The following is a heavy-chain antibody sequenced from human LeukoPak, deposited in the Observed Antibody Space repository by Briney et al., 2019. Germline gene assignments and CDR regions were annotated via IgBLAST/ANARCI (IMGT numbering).Heavy chain of an antibody. Sequence: SGTLSLTCIVSGGSITSYYWSWLRQPPGKGLEWIGYIYYSGSTNYNPSLKSRLTISVDTSKNQFSLKLSSVTAADTAVYYCARHGYGANSRDDAFDIWGQGTMVTVSS. CDR1: GGSITSYY. CDR2: IYYSGST. D-gene: IGHD4-23*01. V-gene: IGHV4-59*08. J-gene: IGHJ3*02. CDR3: ARHGYGANSRDDAFDI.